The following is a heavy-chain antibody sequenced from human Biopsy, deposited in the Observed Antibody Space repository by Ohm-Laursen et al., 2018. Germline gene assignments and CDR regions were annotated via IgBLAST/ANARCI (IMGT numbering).Heavy chain of an antibody. D-gene: IGHD5-12*01. CDR3: ARNRVDVVKVTTIGWNFDL. Sequence: TLSLTCTVSGDTISTYYWNWIRQAPGKGLEWIGYIHYTGHIRINPSLNSRATISVDTSKDQFSLKLSSPTAADTAIYYCARNRVDVVKVTTIGWNFDLWGRGTLVTVS. J-gene: IGHJ2*01. CDR2: IHYTGHI. CDR1: GDTISTYY. V-gene: IGHV4-59*08.